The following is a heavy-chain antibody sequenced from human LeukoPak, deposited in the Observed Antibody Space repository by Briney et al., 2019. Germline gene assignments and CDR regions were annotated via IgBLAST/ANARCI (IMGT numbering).Heavy chain of an antibody. CDR1: GYTFTGYY. J-gene: IGHJ4*02. Sequence: ASVKVSCKASGYTFTGYYMHWVRQAPGQGLEWMGWINPNSGGTNYAQKFQGRVTMTRDTSISTAYMELRRLRSDDTAVYYCATKAAAGRGIDYWGQGTLVTVSS. V-gene: IGHV1-2*02. CDR3: ATKAAAGRGIDY. D-gene: IGHD6-13*01. CDR2: INPNSGGT.